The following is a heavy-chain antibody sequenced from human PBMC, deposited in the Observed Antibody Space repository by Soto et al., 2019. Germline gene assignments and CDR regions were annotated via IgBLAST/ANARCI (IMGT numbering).Heavy chain of an antibody. CDR2: ISYDGSNK. V-gene: IGHV3-30*18. Sequence: RLSCAASGFTFSSYGMHWVRQAPGKGLEWVAVISYDGSNKYYADSVKGRFTISRDNSKNTLYLQMNSLRAEDTAVYYCAKEDRYFYGSIDYWGQGTLVTVSS. D-gene: IGHD5-18*01. CDR3: AKEDRYFYGSIDY. J-gene: IGHJ4*02. CDR1: GFTFSSYG.